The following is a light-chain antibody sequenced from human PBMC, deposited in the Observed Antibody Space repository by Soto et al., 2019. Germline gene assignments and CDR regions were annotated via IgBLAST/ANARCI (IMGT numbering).Light chain of an antibody. CDR1: QSVSSGY. Sequence: EIVLTQSPGTLSLSPGERATLSCRASQSVSSGYVAWYQVKPGQAPRLLIYGASSRATGSPDRFSGSGSGTDFTLTISRLEPADLAMYFCQQYGNPPQTFGQGTKVEF. V-gene: IGKV3-20*01. J-gene: IGKJ1*01. CDR3: QQYGNPPQT. CDR2: GAS.